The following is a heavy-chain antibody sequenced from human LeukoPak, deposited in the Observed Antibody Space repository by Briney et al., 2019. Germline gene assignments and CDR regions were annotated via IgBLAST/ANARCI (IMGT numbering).Heavy chain of an antibody. V-gene: IGHV1-46*01. CDR3: ARGYCSSTSCYTFGYMDV. CDR2: INPSGGST. Sequence: ASVKVSCKASGYTFTSYYMHWVRQAPGQGLEWMGIINPSGGSTSYAQQFQGRVTMTRDTSTSTVYIELSSLRSEDTAVYYCARGYCSSTSCYTFGYMDVWGKGTTVTVSS. D-gene: IGHD2-2*02. CDR1: GYTFTSYY. J-gene: IGHJ6*03.